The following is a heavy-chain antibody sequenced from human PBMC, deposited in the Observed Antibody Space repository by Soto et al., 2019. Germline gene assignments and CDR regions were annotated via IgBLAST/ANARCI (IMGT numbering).Heavy chain of an antibody. V-gene: IGHV3-53*01. CDR3: ARVIAASMDV. D-gene: IGHD6-6*01. CDR1: GFTVSSSQ. Sequence: HPGGSLRLSCAASGFTVSSSQMTWVRQAPGKALEWVSVIFIGGTTQYAVSVKGRFTISRDYSKNTVYLQMNSLRAEDTAVYYCARVIAASMDVWGQGTTVTVSS. J-gene: IGHJ6*02. CDR2: IFIGGTT.